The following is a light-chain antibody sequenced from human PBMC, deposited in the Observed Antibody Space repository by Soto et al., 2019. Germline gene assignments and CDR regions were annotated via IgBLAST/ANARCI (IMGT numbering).Light chain of an antibody. CDR2: AAS. CDR3: KQSYSTPLT. CDR1: QSVSSY. J-gene: IGKJ4*01. V-gene: IGKV1-39*01. Sequence: DIQRNKSPSDASASLGECGSITWRASQSVSSYLNGYQQKPGKAPKLLIYAASSLQSGVPSRCTDSGSRADFTLTISSLQPEDIATYYCKQSYSTPLTFGGWTKLDI.